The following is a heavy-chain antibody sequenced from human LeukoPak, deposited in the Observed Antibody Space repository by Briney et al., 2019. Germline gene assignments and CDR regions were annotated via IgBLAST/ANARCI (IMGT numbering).Heavy chain of an antibody. D-gene: IGHD3-9*01. CDR2: VSGRDTST. V-gene: IGHV3-23*01. CDR3: AKWGDYDVLTGYYDSDY. Sequence: HAGGSLRLSCAASGVTFSNYAMSWVRQAPGKGLEWVSAVSGRDTSTYYTDSVKGRFTISRDNSKNTLYLQMNSLSAEDTAIYYCAKWGDYDVLTGYYDSDYWGQGTLVTVSS. J-gene: IGHJ4*02. CDR1: GVTFSNYA.